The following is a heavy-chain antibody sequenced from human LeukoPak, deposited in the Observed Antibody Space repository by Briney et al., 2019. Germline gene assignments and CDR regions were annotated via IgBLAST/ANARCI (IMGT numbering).Heavy chain of an antibody. CDR2: IYYSRST. Sequence: SETLSLTCAVSGGSISNTLYYWAWIRQPPGKGLESIGSIYYSRSTYYSPSLKSRVTISVDTSKNQFSLKLTSVTAADTAVYYCARRKGFGEGYFDSWGQGTLVTVSS. CDR1: GGSISNTLYY. CDR3: ARRKGFGEGYFDS. D-gene: IGHD3-10*01. V-gene: IGHV4-39*01. J-gene: IGHJ4*02.